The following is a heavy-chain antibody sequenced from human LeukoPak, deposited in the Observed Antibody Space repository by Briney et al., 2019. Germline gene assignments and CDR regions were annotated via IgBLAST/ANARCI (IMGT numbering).Heavy chain of an antibody. CDR1: GGSISSGGYY. D-gene: IGHD3-22*01. Sequence: PSETLSLTCTVSGGSISSGGYYWSWIRQTPGKGLEWIGYSYHSGSTYYNPSLKSRVTISVDRSKNQFSLKLSSVTAADTAVYYCARGGDPNYYYDSSRSTAFDIWGQGTMVTVSS. CDR2: SYHSGST. J-gene: IGHJ3*02. CDR3: ARGGDPNYYYDSSRSTAFDI. V-gene: IGHV4-30-2*01.